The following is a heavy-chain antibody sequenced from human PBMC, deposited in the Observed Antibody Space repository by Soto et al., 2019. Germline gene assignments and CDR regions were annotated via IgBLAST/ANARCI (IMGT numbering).Heavy chain of an antibody. CDR2: ISYDGSNK. V-gene: IGHV3-30-3*01. CDR3: ARDPLWGTAMVLWYFDL. D-gene: IGHD5-18*01. CDR1: GFTFSSYA. J-gene: IGHJ2*01. Sequence: GGSLRLSCAASGFTFSSYAMHWVRQAPGKRLEWVAVISYDGSNKYYADSVKGRFTISRDNSKNSLYLQMNSLRAEDTAVYYCARDPLWGTAMVLWYFDLWGRGTLVTVSS.